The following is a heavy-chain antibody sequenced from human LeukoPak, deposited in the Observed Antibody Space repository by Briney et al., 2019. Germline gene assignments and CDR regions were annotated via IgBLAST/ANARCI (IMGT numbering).Heavy chain of an antibody. CDR3: ARGGCSGGSCYVDY. CDR1: GGSISSGSYH. Sequence: PSQTLSLTCTVSGGSISSGSYHWSWIRQPAGKGLEWIGRIYTSGSTNYNPSLKSRVTISVDTSKNQFSLKLSSVTAADTAVYYCARGGCSGGSCYVDYWGQGTLVTVSS. J-gene: IGHJ4*02. V-gene: IGHV4-61*02. CDR2: IYTSGST. D-gene: IGHD2-15*01.